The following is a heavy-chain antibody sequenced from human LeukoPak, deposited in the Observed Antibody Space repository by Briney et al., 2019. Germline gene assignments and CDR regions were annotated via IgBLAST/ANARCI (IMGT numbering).Heavy chain of an antibody. CDR1: GFTFSSYW. V-gene: IGHV3-74*01. CDR2: INSDGSSA. CDR3: ARDRGYGAYFGY. D-gene: IGHD4-17*01. Sequence: GGSLRLSCAASGFTFSSYWMHWVRQAPGKGLXXXSRINSDGSSASYADSVKGRFTISRDNAKNTLYLQMNSLRAEDTAVYYCARDRGYGAYFGYWGQGTLVTVSS. J-gene: IGHJ4*02.